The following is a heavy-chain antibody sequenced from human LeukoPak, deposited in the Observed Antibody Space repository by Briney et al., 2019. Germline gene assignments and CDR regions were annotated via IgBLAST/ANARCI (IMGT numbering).Heavy chain of an antibody. CDR1: GFTFSSYS. Sequence: GGSLRLSCAASGFTFSSYSMNWVRQAPGKGLEWVSSITSSSSYTFYADSVKGRFTISRDNAKNSLYLQMNSLRAEDTAVYYCAKRGAEVGATVAPGDYWGQGTLVTVSS. CDR3: AKRGAEVGATVAPGDY. D-gene: IGHD1-26*01. J-gene: IGHJ4*02. CDR2: ITSSSSYT. V-gene: IGHV3-21*04.